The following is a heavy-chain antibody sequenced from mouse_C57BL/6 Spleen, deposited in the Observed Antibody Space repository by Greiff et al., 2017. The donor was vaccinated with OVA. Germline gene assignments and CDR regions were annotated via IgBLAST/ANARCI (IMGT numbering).Heavy chain of an antibody. J-gene: IGHJ1*03. D-gene: IGHD3-3*01. CDR2: ISDGGSYT. Sequence: EVKLVESGGGLVKPGGSLKLSCAASGFTFSSYAMSWVRQTPEKRLEWVATISDGGSYTYYPDNVKCRFTISRDNAKNNLYLQMSHLKSEDTAMYYCARDGGTWYFDVWGTGTTVTVSS. CDR1: GFTFSSYA. V-gene: IGHV5-4*01. CDR3: ARDGGTWYFDV.